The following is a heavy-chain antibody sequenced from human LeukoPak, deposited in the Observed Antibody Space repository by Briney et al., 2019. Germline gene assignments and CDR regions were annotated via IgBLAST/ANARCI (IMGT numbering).Heavy chain of an antibody. CDR1: GFTFTNYA. Sequence: GSLRLSCAASGFTFTNYAMTWVRQAPGKGLEWASGISGSGGGTYYTDSVKGRFTISRDNSKNTLYLQMNSLRPEDTAIYYCAKAFSSSWYGFDYWGQGTLVTVSS. V-gene: IGHV3-23*01. CDR2: ISGSGGGT. D-gene: IGHD6-13*01. J-gene: IGHJ4*02. CDR3: AKAFSSSWYGFDY.